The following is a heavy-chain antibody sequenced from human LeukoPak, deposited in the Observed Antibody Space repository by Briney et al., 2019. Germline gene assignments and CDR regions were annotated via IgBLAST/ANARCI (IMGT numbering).Heavy chain of an antibody. CDR2: MNPNSGNT. J-gene: IGHJ3*02. V-gene: IGHV1-8*01. CDR3: ASPARGSYYYGLGAFDI. D-gene: IGHD1-26*01. Sequence: ASVKVSCKASGYTFTSYDINWVRQATGQGLEWMGWMNPNSGNTGYAQKFQGRVTMTRNTSISTAYMELSSLRSEDTAVYYCASPARGSYYYGLGAFDIWGQGTMVTVSS. CDR1: GYTFTSYD.